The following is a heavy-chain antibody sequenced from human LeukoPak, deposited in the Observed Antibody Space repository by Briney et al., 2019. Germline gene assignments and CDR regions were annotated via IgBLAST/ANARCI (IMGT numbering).Heavy chain of an antibody. CDR3: AREGLDTAMADDAFDI. V-gene: IGHV3-21*01. CDR1: GFTFSSYS. CDR2: ISSSSSYI. J-gene: IGHJ3*02. D-gene: IGHD5-18*01. Sequence: GGSLRLSCAASGFTFSSYSMNWVRQAPGKGLECVSSISSSSSYIYYADSVKGRFTISRDNAKNSLYLQMNSLRAEDTAVYYCAREGLDTAMADDAFDIWGQGTMVTVSS.